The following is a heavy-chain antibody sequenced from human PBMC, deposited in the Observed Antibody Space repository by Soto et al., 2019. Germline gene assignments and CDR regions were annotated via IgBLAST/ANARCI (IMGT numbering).Heavy chain of an antibody. D-gene: IGHD6-6*01. Sequence: EVQLLESGGGLVQPGGSLRLSCAASGFTFSSYAMSWVRQAPGKGLEWVSAISGSGGSTHYADSVKGRFTISRDNSKNTLYLQMNSLRAEDTAVYYCATAARPNYYYGMDVWGQGTTVTVSS. CDR3: ATAARPNYYYGMDV. J-gene: IGHJ6*02. CDR2: ISGSGGST. V-gene: IGHV3-23*01. CDR1: GFTFSSYA.